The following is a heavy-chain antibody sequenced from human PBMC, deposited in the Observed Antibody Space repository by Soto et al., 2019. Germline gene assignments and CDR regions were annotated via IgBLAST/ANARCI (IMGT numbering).Heavy chain of an antibody. CDR1: GFTFSSYA. Sequence: EVQLLESGGGLVQPGGSLRLSCAASGFTFSSYAMSWVRQAPGKGLEWVSAISGSGGSTYYADSVKGRFTISRDNSKNTLYLQLNSLRAEDTAVYYCAKGGSSGPGSYYHYWGQGTLVTVSS. D-gene: IGHD3-10*01. CDR2: ISGSGGST. J-gene: IGHJ4*02. V-gene: IGHV3-23*01. CDR3: AKGGSSGPGSYYHY.